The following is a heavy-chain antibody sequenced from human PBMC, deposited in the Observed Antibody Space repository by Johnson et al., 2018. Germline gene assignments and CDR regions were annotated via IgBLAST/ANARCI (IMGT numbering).Heavy chain of an antibody. CDR1: GFTFSRCW. D-gene: IGHD4-17*01. CDR3: ASTLRPHYYYYGMAV. Sequence: VQLVESGGGLVQPGGSLRLSCAASGFTFSRCWMKWVRQAPGKGLEWVANIKQDGNEKYYVDSVKGRFTISRDNAKNSLYLQMTSLRAEDTAVYYWASTLRPHYYYYGMAVWGQGTTVTVSS. V-gene: IGHV3-7*01. CDR2: IKQDGNEK. J-gene: IGHJ6*02.